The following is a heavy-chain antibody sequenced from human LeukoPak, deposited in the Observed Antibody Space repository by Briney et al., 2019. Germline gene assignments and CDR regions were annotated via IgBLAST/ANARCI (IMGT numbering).Heavy chain of an antibody. D-gene: IGHD1-26*01. CDR2: INPSGGST. Sequence: ASVKVSCKASGYTFTSSYMHWVRQAPGQGLEWMGIINPSGGSTDYAQKVQGRVTMTTDTSTSTAYMELRSLRSDDTAVYYCARNIVGANGVVFPFDYWGQGTLVTVSS. CDR1: GYTFTSSY. CDR3: ARNIVGANGVVFPFDY. J-gene: IGHJ4*02. V-gene: IGHV1-46*01.